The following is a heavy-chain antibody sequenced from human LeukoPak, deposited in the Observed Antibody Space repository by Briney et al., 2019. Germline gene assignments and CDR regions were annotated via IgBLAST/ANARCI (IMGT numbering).Heavy chain of an antibody. Sequence: TSQTLSLTCTVSGGSISSGSYYWSWIRQPAGKGLEWIGRIYTSGSTNYNPSLKSRVTISVDTSKNQFSLKLSSVTAADTAVYYCARRGQQLSSGTTREYWGQGTLVTVSS. J-gene: IGHJ4*02. D-gene: IGHD6-13*01. CDR1: GGSISSGSYY. V-gene: IGHV4-61*02. CDR2: IYTSGST. CDR3: ARRGQQLSSGTTREY.